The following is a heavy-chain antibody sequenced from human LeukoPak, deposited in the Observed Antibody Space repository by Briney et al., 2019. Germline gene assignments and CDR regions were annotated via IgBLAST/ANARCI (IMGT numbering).Heavy chain of an antibody. CDR3: AREPQGDSSGYDAFDI. J-gene: IGHJ3*02. D-gene: IGHD3-22*01. CDR2: IYSGGST. V-gene: IGHV3-66*01. CDR1: GFTVSSNY. Sequence: GGSLRLSCAASGFTVSSNYMTWVRQAPGKGLEWVSVIYSGGSTYYADSVKGRFTLSRDNSKNTLFLQMNSLRAEDTAVYYCAREPQGDSSGYDAFDIWGQGTMVTVTS.